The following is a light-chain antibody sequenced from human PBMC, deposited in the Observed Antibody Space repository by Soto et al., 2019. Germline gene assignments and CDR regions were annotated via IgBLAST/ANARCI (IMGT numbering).Light chain of an antibody. CDR3: QQYENYWT. V-gene: IGKV1-5*01. CDR2: DAS. CDR1: QSISAW. J-gene: IGKJ1*01. Sequence: DIPMTQSPSTLSATAGDRVTITCRAGQSISAWLAWYQQKPGKAPKLLIYDASNLESGVPSRFSGSGSGTEFTLTISNLQPDDFATYYCQQYENYWTFGQGTKVEIK.